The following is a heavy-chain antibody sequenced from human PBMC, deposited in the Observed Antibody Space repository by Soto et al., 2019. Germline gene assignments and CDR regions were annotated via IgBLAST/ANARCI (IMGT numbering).Heavy chain of an antibody. J-gene: IGHJ5*02. V-gene: IGHV1-69*01. Sequence: QVQLVQSGAEVKKPGSSVKVSCKASGGTFSSYAISWVRQAPGQGLEWMGVIIPIFGTANYAQKFQGRVTITADESTSTAYMELSSLRSEDTAVYYCARHCSSTSCPLDWFDPWGQGTLVTVSS. CDR3: ARHCSSTSCPLDWFDP. CDR2: IIPIFGTA. CDR1: GGTFSSYA. D-gene: IGHD2-2*01.